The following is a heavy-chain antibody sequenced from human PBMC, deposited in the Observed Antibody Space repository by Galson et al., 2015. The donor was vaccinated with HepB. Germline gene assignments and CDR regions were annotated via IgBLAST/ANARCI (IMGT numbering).Heavy chain of an antibody. J-gene: IGHJ4*02. D-gene: IGHD1-26*01. V-gene: IGHV1-18*01. CDR3: ARFSSFSGSYYSSRGKPWEVSNKGELPDY. Sequence: SVKVSCKASGYTFTSYGISWARQAPGQGLEWMGWISAYNGNTNYAQKLQGRVTMTTDTSTSTAYMELRSLRSDDTAVYYCARFSSFSGSYYSSRGKPWEVSNKGELPDYWGQGTLVTVSS. CDR1: GYTFTSYG. CDR2: ISAYNGNT.